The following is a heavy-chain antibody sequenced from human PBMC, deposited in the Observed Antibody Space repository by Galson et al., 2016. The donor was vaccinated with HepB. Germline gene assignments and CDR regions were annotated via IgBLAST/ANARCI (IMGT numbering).Heavy chain of an antibody. CDR2: IYADENT. CDR1: GITDNLQY. J-gene: IGHJ3*02. CDR3: ARDGGNRGSYSVGDSFDI. D-gene: IGHD1-26*01. Sequence: SLRLSCAASGITDNLQYMSWVRQAPGKGLEWVSVIYADENTYYTDSVKGRFTISRDNSKSTVYLQMNSLRAEDTAMYYCARDGGNRGSYSVGDSFDIWGQGTMVTVSS. V-gene: IGHV3-53*01.